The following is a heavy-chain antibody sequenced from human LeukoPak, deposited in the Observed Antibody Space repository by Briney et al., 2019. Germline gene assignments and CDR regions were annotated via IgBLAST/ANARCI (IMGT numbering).Heavy chain of an antibody. Sequence: ASVKVSCKASGYTFTSYAMHWVRQAPGQRLEWMGWINAGNGNTKYSLKFQGRVTITRDTSASTAYMELSSLRSEDTAVYYCARGGSGSAYYFDYWGQGTLVTVSS. CDR1: GYTFTSYA. V-gene: IGHV1-3*01. CDR2: INAGNGNT. J-gene: IGHJ4*02. CDR3: ARGGSGSAYYFDY. D-gene: IGHD3-10*01.